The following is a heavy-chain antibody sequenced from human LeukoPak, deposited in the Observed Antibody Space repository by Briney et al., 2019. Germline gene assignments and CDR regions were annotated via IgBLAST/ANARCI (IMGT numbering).Heavy chain of an antibody. CDR2: ISGSGFST. V-gene: IGHV3-23*01. D-gene: IGHD6-19*01. J-gene: IGHJ4*02. CDR3: AKGSPSIAMASYDY. Sequence: PGGSLRLSCAASGFTFSSYAMSWVRQAPGKGLEWVSGISGSGFSTYYADSVKGRFTISRDNSKNTLYLQMNSLRAEDTAVYYCAKGSPSIAMASYDYWGQGTLVTVSS. CDR1: GFTFSSYA.